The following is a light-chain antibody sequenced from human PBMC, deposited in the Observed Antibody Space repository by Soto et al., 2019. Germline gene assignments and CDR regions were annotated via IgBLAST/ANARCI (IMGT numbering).Light chain of an antibody. V-gene: IGLV1-44*01. Sequence: QAVVTQPPSASGTPGQRVTISCSGSSSNIGSNIVNWYQQLPGTAPKLLIYTNNQRPSGVPERFSGSKSGTSASLAISGLQSEDEADYYCAAWDDNLNGVVFGGGTKVTVL. CDR1: SSNIGSNI. CDR2: TNN. J-gene: IGLJ3*02. CDR3: AAWDDNLNGVV.